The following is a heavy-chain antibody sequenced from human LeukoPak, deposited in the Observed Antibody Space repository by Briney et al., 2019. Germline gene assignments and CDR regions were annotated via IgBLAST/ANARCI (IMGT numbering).Heavy chain of an antibody. Sequence: GASVKVSCKASGYTFTGYYMHWVRQAPGQGLEWMGWINPNSGGTNYAQKLQGRVTMTTDTSTSTAYMELRSLRSDDTAVYYCALNSGSYGYYYYYYMDVWGKGTTVTISS. J-gene: IGHJ6*03. CDR1: GYTFTGYY. CDR2: INPNSGGT. V-gene: IGHV1-2*02. D-gene: IGHD3-10*01. CDR3: ALNSGSYGYYYYYYMDV.